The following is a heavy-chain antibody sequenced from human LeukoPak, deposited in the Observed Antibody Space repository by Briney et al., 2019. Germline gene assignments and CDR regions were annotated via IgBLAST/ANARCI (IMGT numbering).Heavy chain of an antibody. CDR2: IYYSGSN. J-gene: IGHJ4*02. CDR1: GGSIASGDYS. CDR3: ARNYYDRSGYYRALDY. D-gene: IGHD3-22*01. V-gene: IGHV4-30-4*07. Sequence: KPSETLSLTCAVSGGSIASGDYSWSWIRQPPGKGLEWIGYIYYSGSNYYNPSLKSRLSISVDTSKNQFSLKLSSMAAADTAVYYCARNYYDRSGYYRALDYWGQGTLVTVSS.